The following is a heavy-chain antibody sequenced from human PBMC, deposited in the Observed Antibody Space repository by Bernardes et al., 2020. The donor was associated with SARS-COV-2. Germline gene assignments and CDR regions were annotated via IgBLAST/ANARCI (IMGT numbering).Heavy chain of an antibody. CDR1: GYSFSNSW. V-gene: IGHV5-51*01. D-gene: IGHD1-1*01. CDR2: IFPGDSDA. CDR3: ARHPYGYTNMWFDY. J-gene: IGHJ4*02. Sequence: GESLKISCTGSGYSFSNSWIGWVRRMPGKGLEWMGIIFPGDSDARYNPSFQGQVTFSVDKSINTAYLQWSSLKASDTATFYCARHPYGYTNMWFDYWGQGTLVTVSS.